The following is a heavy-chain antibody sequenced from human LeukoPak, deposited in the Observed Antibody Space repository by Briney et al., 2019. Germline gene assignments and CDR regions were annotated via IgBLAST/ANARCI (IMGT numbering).Heavy chain of an antibody. J-gene: IGHJ3*02. CDR2: IYSGGST. CDR3: ASTTDITPGAFDI. Sequence: GGSLRLSCAASGFTFSSYWMSWVRQAPGKGLEWVSVIYSGGSTYYADSVKGRFTISRDNSKNTLYLQMNSLRAEDTAVYYCASTTDITPGAFDIWGQGTMVTVSS. CDR1: GFTFSSYW. V-gene: IGHV3-53*01. D-gene: IGHD1-1*01.